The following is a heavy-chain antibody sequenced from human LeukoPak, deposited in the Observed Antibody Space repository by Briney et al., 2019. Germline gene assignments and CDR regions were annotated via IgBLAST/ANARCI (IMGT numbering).Heavy chain of an antibody. CDR3: ATYPFRGDTHYFDY. CDR2: IYYSGST. CDR1: GGSISSYY. J-gene: IGHJ4*02. D-gene: IGHD3-10*01. V-gene: IGHV4-59*01. Sequence: SETLSLTCPVSGGSISSYYWSWIRQPPGKGLEWIAYIYYSGSTNYNPSLKSRVTISGDTSKNQFSLKLSSVTAADTAVYYCATYPFRGDTHYFDYWGQGILVTVSS.